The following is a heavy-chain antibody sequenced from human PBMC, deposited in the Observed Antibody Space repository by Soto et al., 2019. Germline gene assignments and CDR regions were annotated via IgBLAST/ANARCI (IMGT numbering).Heavy chain of an antibody. J-gene: IGHJ4*02. Sequence: SVKVSCKASGYTFTSFDINWVRQVTGQGLEWMGWMNPNNGNTGFAQKFQGRVTMTRNTSISTAYMELSSLRSEDTAVYYCARGALAVTSQIGYWGQGTLVTVSS. CDR3: ARGALAVTSQIGY. V-gene: IGHV1-8*01. CDR2: MNPNNGNT. CDR1: GYTFTSFD. D-gene: IGHD4-17*01.